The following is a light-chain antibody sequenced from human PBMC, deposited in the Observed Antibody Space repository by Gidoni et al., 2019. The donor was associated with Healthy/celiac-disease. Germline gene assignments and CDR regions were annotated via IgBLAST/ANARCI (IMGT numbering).Light chain of an antibody. V-gene: IGLV1-47*01. J-gene: IGLJ2*01. CDR1: SSNIGSNY. Sequence: QSVLTQPPSASGTPGQRVTIPCSGSSSNIGSNYVYWYQQLPGTAPKLLIYRNNQRPSGVPDRFSGSKAGTSASLAISGLRSENEADYYCAAWDDSLSGRGVFGGGTKLSVX. CDR3: AAWDDSLSGRGV. CDR2: RNN.